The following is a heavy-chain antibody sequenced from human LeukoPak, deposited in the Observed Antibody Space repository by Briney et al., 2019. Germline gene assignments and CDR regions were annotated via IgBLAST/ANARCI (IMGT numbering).Heavy chain of an antibody. V-gene: IGHV4-39*07. CDR1: SGSISTSNYY. CDR2: IFYSGST. D-gene: IGHD2-8*01. Sequence: SETLSLTCTVSSGSISTSNYYWGWVRQPPGKALEWIGNIFYSGSTYYSPSLKSRVTISLDTSRNQFSLKLNSVTAADTAMYYCATLGTSGLPFFWGQGSLVTVSS. CDR3: ATLGTSGLPFF. J-gene: IGHJ4*02.